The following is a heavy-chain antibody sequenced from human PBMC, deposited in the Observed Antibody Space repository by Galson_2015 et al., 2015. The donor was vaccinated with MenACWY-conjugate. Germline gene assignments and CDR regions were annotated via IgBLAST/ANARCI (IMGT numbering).Heavy chain of an antibody. Sequence: CAISGDSVSSNSAAWNWIRQSPSRGLEWLGRTYYRSKWYNDYAVSVKSRITINPDTSKNQFSLKLSSVTAADTAVYYCARVQRIAAAKPLGFFDYWGQGTLVTVSS. J-gene: IGHJ4*02. CDR1: GDSVSSNSAA. V-gene: IGHV6-1*01. D-gene: IGHD6-13*01. CDR2: TYYRSKWYN. CDR3: ARVQRIAAAKPLGFFDY.